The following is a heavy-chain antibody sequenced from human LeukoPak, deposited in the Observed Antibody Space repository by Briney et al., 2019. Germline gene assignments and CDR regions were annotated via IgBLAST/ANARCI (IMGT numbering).Heavy chain of an antibody. V-gene: IGHV4-39*01. Sequence: SETLSLTCTVSGGSLSGTSYYWGWIRQPPGNGLAWIGTIYYSGSTDYNPSLKSRVTISVDTSKNQFSLKLSSVTAADATVYYCARHWCPRRSSFQLPLDYWGQGILVTVSS. D-gene: IGHD2-8*01. CDR3: ARHWCPRRSSFQLPLDY. J-gene: IGHJ4*02. CDR2: IYYSGST. CDR1: GGSLSGTSYY.